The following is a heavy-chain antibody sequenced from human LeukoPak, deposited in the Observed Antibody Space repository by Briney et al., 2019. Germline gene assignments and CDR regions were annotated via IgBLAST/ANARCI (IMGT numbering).Heavy chain of an antibody. CDR2: IYHSGTT. J-gene: IGHJ4*02. D-gene: IGHD3-22*01. Sequence: PSETLSLTCAVSNYSITSGYFWGWIRQPPGKGLEWIASIYHSGTTYYNPSLRNRVTLFVDTSKNQFSLKLTSLTAADTAVYYCARDGVFHDSDGYSCDFWAQGTLVTVSS. V-gene: IGHV4-38-2*02. CDR1: NYSITSGYF. CDR3: ARDGVFHDSDGYSCDF.